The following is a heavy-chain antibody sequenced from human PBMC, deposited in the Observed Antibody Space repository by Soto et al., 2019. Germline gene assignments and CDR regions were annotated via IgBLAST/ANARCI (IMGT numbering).Heavy chain of an antibody. CDR3: AKDFSPAPYSSSWLY. D-gene: IGHD6-13*01. CDR2: ITGGGGST. V-gene: IGHV3-23*01. CDR1: GVTFSHYA. J-gene: IGHJ4*02. Sequence: PGGSLRLPCAASGVTFSHYAMSWVRQAPGKGMEWVSAITGGGGSTYYADSVKGRFTISRDNSKNTLYLQMNSLRAEDTALYYCAKDFSPAPYSSSWLYWGQGTLVTVSS.